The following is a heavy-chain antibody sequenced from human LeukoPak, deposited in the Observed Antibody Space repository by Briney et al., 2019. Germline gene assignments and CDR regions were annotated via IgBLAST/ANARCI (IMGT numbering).Heavy chain of an antibody. V-gene: IGHV3-13*01. J-gene: IGHJ5*02. Sequence: GGSLRLSCAASGFTFNTYDMHWVRQAAGKGLEWVSAIGTGSDSFYPDSVKGRFTMSRENAKNSVYLQMNSLRAEDTAVYYCVRGCMFCRWKTYFDPWGQGTLVTVSS. CDR2: IGTGSDS. D-gene: IGHD2-8*01. CDR3: VRGCMFCRWKTYFDP. CDR1: GFTFNTYD.